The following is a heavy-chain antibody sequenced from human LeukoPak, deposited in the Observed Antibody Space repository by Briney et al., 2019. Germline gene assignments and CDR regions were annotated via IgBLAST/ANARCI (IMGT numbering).Heavy chain of an antibody. J-gene: IGHJ6*02. CDR3: ARDQIIVATILDYYYGMDV. CDR1: GLAFSAYK. CDR2: ISTDGYTT. D-gene: IGHD5-12*01. V-gene: IGHV3-74*01. Sequence: GGSLRLSCAASGLAFSAYKMHWVRQAPRKGLVWVSRISTDGYTTDYADFVQGRFTASRDNTKNTWSLEMNSLRAEDTAVYYCARDQIIVATILDYYYGMDVWGQGTTVTVSS.